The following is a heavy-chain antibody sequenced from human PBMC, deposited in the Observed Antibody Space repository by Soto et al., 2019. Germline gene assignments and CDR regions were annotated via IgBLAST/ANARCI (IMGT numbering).Heavy chain of an antibody. Sequence: QLQLQESGPGLVKPSETLSLTCTVSGGSISSSSYYWGWIRQPPGKGLEWIGSIYYSGSTYYNPSLNSRVAIFVDTSKNRFSRKLGSVTAADTAVYYCARHYYDSSGYYLVTDAFDIWGQGTMVTVSS. CDR2: IYYSGST. J-gene: IGHJ3*02. CDR3: ARHYYDSSGYYLVTDAFDI. D-gene: IGHD3-22*01. CDR1: GGSISSSSYY. V-gene: IGHV4-39*01.